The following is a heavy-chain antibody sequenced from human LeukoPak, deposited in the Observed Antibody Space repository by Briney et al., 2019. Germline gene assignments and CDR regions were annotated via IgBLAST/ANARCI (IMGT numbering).Heavy chain of an antibody. J-gene: IGHJ3*02. CDR2: IYYGGST. CDR1: DGSLSSYY. V-gene: IGHV4-59*01. CDR3: AREHDNYGDLGALDI. D-gene: IGHD4-17*01. Sequence: SETLALTCIVSDGSLSSYYWSWIRHPPGKGLGWVGYIYYGGSTNYNPSLKSRVTISVDTSKNQFSLKLSSVTAADTAVYYCAREHDNYGDLGALDIWGQGTMVTVSS.